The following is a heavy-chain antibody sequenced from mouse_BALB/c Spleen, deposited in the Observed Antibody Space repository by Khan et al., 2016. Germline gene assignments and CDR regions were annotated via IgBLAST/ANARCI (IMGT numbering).Heavy chain of an antibody. CDR2: IDPYYGGL. CDR1: GYSFTGYN. CDR3: ARSGDGSSYARDY. D-gene: IGHD1-1*01. V-gene: IGHV1S135*01. J-gene: IGHJ4*01. Sequence: VQLKQSGPELEKPGASVKISCKASGYSFTGYNMNWVKQSNGKSLEWIGNIDPYYGGLSHNQKFKGKATLTVNKSSSTASMKLKSWTSGDSAVYDCARSGDGSSYARDYWGQGTSVTVSS.